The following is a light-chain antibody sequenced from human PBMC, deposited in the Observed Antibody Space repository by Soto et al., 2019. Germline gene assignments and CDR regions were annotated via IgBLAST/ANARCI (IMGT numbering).Light chain of an antibody. CDR1: SSDVGGYNY. V-gene: IGLV2-14*01. CDR3: SSYTSSSPYV. Sequence: QSVLTQPASVSGSPGQSITISCTGTSSDVGGYNYVSWYQQHPGKAPKLMIYDVSNRPSGVSNRFSGSKSGNTASLTISGLQAEDEADYYCSSYTSSSPYVFXTGTKVTVL. J-gene: IGLJ1*01. CDR2: DVS.